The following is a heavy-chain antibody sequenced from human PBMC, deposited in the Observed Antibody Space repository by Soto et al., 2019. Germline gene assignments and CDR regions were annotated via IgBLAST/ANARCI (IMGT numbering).Heavy chain of an antibody. CDR1: GGSMRIYY. D-gene: IGHD3-22*01. J-gene: IGHJ5*02. CDR2: IYYSGYT. CDR3: ARGDHFDSSGPFDP. V-gene: IGHV4-59*01. Sequence: PSEPLSLTCSVSGGSMRIYYGYWLRPPPGKGLECIGYIYYSGYTNYSPSLKSRVTMSVDTSKNHFSLKLSSVTAADTAVYYCARGDHFDSSGPFDPWGQGTLVTVSS.